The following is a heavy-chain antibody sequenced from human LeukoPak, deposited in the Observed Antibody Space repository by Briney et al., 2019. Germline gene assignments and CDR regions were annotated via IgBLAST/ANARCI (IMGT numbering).Heavy chain of an antibody. D-gene: IGHD3-22*01. V-gene: IGHV3-30*18. J-gene: IGHJ4*02. Sequence: PGGSLRLSCGAFGFSFTTYGIHWVRQAPGKGLEWVAVISDDGRTQYYADSVKGRFTISRDNAKNSLYLQMNSLRAEDTALYYCAKDTGSGYLSPFDYWGQGTLVTVSS. CDR1: GFSFTTYG. CDR2: ISDDGRTQ. CDR3: AKDTGSGYLSPFDY.